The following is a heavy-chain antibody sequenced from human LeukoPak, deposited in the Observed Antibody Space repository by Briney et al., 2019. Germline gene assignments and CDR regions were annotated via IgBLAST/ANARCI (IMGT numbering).Heavy chain of an antibody. Sequence: ASVKVSCKASGYTFTSYGISWVRQAPGQGLERMGWISAYNGNTNYAQKLQGRVTMTTDTSTSTAYMELRSLRSDDTAVYYCARDSPTIFGVVIPNWFDPWGQGTLVTVSS. J-gene: IGHJ5*02. CDR3: ARDSPTIFGVVIPNWFDP. D-gene: IGHD3-3*01. CDR2: ISAYNGNT. CDR1: GYTFTSYG. V-gene: IGHV1-18*01.